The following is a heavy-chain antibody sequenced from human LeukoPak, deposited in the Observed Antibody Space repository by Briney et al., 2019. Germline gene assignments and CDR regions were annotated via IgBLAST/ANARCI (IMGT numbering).Heavy chain of an antibody. V-gene: IGHV4-39*01. CDR3: ARRPEGQYSYSGYYHFMDV. J-gene: IGHJ6*03. CDR1: GGSISSSSYF. CDR2: IYYNGST. Sequence: WETLSLTCTVSGGSISSSSYFWGWIRQPPGKGLEWIGSIYYNGSTYYNSSLKSRVTISLDTSKNQFSLRLSSVTAADTAVYYCARRPEGQYSYSGYYHFMDVWGKGTTVTISS. D-gene: IGHD5-18*01.